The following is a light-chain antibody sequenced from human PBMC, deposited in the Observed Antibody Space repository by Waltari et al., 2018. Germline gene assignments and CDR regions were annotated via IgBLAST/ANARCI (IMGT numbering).Light chain of an antibody. V-gene: IGKV3-11*01. CDR1: QSVGTY. CDR3: QQRSNWTPHT. J-gene: IGKJ2*01. CDR2: DAS. Sequence: EIVLTQSPATLSLSPGETATFSCRASQSVGTYLAWYQQRPGQAPRLLIYDASNRATGIPARFRGSGSGTDFTLTISSLEPEDFAVYYCQQRSNWTPHTFGQGARLEIK.